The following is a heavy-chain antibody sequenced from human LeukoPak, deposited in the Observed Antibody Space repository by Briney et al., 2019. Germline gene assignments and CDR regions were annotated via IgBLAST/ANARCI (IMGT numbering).Heavy chain of an antibody. V-gene: IGHV4-30-4*01. CDR2: ISYSGTT. D-gene: IGHD2-2*01. J-gene: IGHJ4*02. CDR1: GGSISSGDYY. CDR3: ARYCSRTSCYYFDY. Sequence: SQTLSLTCTVSGGSISSGDYYRSWIRQPPGKGLEWFAYISYSGTTYYNPSLKSRVTISVDTSKNQFSLKLSSVAAADTAVYYCARYCSRTSCYYFDYWGQGTLVTVSS.